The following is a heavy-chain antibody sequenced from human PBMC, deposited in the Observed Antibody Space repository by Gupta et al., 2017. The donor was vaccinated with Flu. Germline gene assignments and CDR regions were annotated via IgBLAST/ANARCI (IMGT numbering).Heavy chain of an antibody. CDR3: ARSRLWVVGSRVANLAQ. Sequence: QLVESGGGPVSPGGSLSISCAASDFSFSEFHMHCVRPAPGMWLVLVAAIYTFLCYHYSFYGGSVESRFTICRDNCKNSLYLQMNSVGADDTAVYYCARSRLWVVGSRVANLAQWGQGTPVTVSS. CDR2: IYTFLCYHYS. J-gene: IGHJ4*02. CDR1: DFSFSEFH. D-gene: IGHD2-15*01. V-gene: IGHV3-21*04.